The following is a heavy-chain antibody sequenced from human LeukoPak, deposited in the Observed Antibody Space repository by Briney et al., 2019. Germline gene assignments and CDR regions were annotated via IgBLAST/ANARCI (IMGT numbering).Heavy chain of an antibody. J-gene: IGHJ3*02. D-gene: IGHD3-22*01. CDR3: ARDPYYYDSSGYFNDAFDI. CDR2: IYTSGST. Sequence: SETLSLTCTVSGGSINSYYWSWIRQPAGKGLEWIGRIYTSGSTNYNPSLKSRVTMSVDTSKNQFSLKLSSVTAADTAVYYCARDPYYYDSSGYFNDAFDIWGQGTMVTVSS. CDR1: GGSINSYY. V-gene: IGHV4-4*07.